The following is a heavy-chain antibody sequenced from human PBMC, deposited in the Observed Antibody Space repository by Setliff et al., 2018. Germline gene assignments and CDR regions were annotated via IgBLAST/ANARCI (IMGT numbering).Heavy chain of an antibody. D-gene: IGHD3-3*01. CDR1: GGTFRSYG. V-gene: IGHV1-69*05. J-gene: IGHJ3*02. CDR2: TIPMFGSA. Sequence: SVKVSCKASGGTFRSYGISWVRQAPGQGLEWMGGTIPMFGSANYAQKFQGRVTIITDEFTGTAYMELSSLRTEDTAVYYCARDRFYNSWSGTSITAPHDAFDIWGQGTMVTVSS. CDR3: ARDRFYNSWSGTSITAPHDAFDI.